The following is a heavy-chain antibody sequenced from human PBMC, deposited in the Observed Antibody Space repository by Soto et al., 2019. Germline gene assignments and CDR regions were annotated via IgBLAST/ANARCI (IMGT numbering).Heavy chain of an antibody. CDR1: GGNFSDHG. J-gene: IGHJ5*02. D-gene: IGHD2-2*01. CDR2: IIPLFGTT. V-gene: IGHV1-69*01. Sequence: QVQLVQAGAELKKPGSSVTVSCKASGGNFSDHGISCVRQAPGQGLEWMGGIIPLFGTTNYAHKFKGRVTITADEATSTVYMELTSLRFEDTAIYYCATARGTSWYNWFDPWGQGTLVIVSS. CDR3: ATARGTSWYNWFDP.